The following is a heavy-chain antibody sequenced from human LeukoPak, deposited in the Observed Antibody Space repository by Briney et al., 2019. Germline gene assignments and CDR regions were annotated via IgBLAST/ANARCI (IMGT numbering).Heavy chain of an antibody. CDR2: INTDGSST. Sequence: PGGSLRLSCAASGFTLSTYNMHWVRQAPGKGLVWVSRINTDGSSTTYADSVKGRFTISRDTAKNTLYLQMNSLGAEDTAVYYCVRKIGGAGFDYWGQGTLGPGFS. CDR3: VRKIGGAGFDY. V-gene: IGHV3-74*03. J-gene: IGHJ4*02. CDR1: GFTLSTYN. D-gene: IGHD1-26*01.